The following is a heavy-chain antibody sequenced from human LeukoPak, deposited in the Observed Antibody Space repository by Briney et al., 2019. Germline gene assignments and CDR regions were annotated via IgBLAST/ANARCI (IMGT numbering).Heavy chain of an antibody. CDR1: GFTFSGYA. CDR3: AREDPGPFDAFDT. J-gene: IGHJ3*02. V-gene: IGHV3-23*01. Sequence: GGPLRLSCAASGFTFSGYAMSWVRQAPGKGLEWVSGISDSGGTTYYADSVKGRFTISRDNSKNTLYLQMNSLRAEDTATYYCAREDPGPFDAFDTWGQGAKVTVSS. CDR2: ISDSGGTT.